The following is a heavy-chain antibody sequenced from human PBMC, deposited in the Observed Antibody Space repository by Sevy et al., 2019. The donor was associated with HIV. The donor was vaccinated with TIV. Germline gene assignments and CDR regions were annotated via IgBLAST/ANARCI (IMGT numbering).Heavy chain of an antibody. V-gene: IGHV3-48*02. CDR1: GFTFSSYS. CDR2: ISSSSSTI. D-gene: IGHD6-19*01. J-gene: IGHJ3*02. CDR3: ARGRSRGWYNNAFDI. Sequence: GGSLRLSCAASGFTFSSYSMNWVRQAPGKGLEWVSYISSSSSTIYYADSVKGRLTISRDNSKNSLYLQMNSLRDEDTAVYYCARGRSRGWYNNAFDIWGQGTMVTVSS.